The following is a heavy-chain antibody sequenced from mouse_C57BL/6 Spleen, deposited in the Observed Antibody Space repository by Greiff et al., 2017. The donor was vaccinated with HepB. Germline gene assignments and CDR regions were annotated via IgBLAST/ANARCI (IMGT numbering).Heavy chain of an antibody. CDR1: GYTFTGYW. CDR2: ICPGSGST. Sequence: VQLQQSGAELLKPGASVKLSCKATGYTFTGYWIEWVKQRPGHGLEWIGEICPGSGSTNYNEKFKGKATFTVDKSSNTAYMQLSSLTSEDSAIYSCAGGDEGFAYWGQGTLVTVSA. V-gene: IGHV1-9*01. CDR3: AGGDEGFAY. J-gene: IGHJ3*01. D-gene: IGHD3-3*01.